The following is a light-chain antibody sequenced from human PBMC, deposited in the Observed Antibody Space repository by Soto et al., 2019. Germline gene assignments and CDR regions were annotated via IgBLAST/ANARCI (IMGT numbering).Light chain of an antibody. CDR2: GTS. Sequence: IQMTQSPSSLSASVGDRVIITCRASESIADYLNWHQQRPGKAPELLISGTSYLHSGVPSRFSGRRSGTDYTLTITGLQPEDFATYYCQQTYSVSITFGQGTRL. J-gene: IGKJ5*01. CDR3: QQTYSVSIT. V-gene: IGKV1-39*01. CDR1: ESIADY.